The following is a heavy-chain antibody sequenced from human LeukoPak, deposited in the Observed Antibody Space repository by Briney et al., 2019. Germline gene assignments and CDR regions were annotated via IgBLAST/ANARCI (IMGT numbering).Heavy chain of an antibody. D-gene: IGHD3-22*01. CDR1: GYTFTSYY. CDR2: INPSGGST. Sequence: ASVKVSCKASGYTFTSYYMHWVRQAPGRGLEWMGIINPSGGSTSYAQKFQGRVTMTRDTSTSTVYMELSSLRSEDTAVYYCARGDTYYYDSSGYINWFDPWGQGTLVTVSS. J-gene: IGHJ5*02. CDR3: ARGDTYYYDSSGYINWFDP. V-gene: IGHV1-46*01.